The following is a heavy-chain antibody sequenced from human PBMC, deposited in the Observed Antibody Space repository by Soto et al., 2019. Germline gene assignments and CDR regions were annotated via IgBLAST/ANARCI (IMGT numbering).Heavy chain of an antibody. CDR1: GDSVSSITAS. CDR2: TYFRSKWYN. Sequence: SQTLSLTCAISGDSVSSITASWNWIRQSPSRGLEWLGGTYFRSKWYNDYAVSVKSRIIINPDTSNNQFSLQLNSVTPEDTAVYFCEKANNIRPKSGYALDTWGQGIMVTVSS. D-gene: IGHD6-25*01. V-gene: IGHV6-1*01. CDR3: EKANNIRPKSGYALDT. J-gene: IGHJ5*02.